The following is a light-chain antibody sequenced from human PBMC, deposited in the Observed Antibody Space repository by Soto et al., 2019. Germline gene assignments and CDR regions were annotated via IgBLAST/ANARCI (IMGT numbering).Light chain of an antibody. Sequence: NFMLTQPHSVSESPGKTVTISCTRSSGSIASNYVQWYQQRPGSAPTTVIYEDNQRPSGVPDRFSGSIDSSSNSASLTISGLKTEDEADYYCLSYDGSSVFGGGTKLTVL. CDR2: EDN. J-gene: IGLJ2*01. V-gene: IGLV6-57*04. CDR3: LSYDGSSV. CDR1: SGSIASNY.